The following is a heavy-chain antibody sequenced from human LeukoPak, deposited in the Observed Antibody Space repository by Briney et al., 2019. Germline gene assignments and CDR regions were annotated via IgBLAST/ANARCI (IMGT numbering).Heavy chain of an antibody. CDR1: GFTFSSYA. J-gene: IGHJ3*02. V-gene: IGHV3-23*01. CDR2: ISGSGGST. CDR3: AKQFGSGYYYGAFDI. Sequence: GGSLRLSCAASGFTFSSYAVTWVRQAPGKGLEWVSAISGSGGSTYYADSVKGRFTISRDNSKNTLYLQMNSLRAEDTAVYYCAKQFGSGYYYGAFDIWGQGTMVTVSS. D-gene: IGHD3-22*01.